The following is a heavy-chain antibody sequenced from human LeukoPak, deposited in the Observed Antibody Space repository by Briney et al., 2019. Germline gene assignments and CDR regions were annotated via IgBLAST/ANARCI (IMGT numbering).Heavy chain of an antibody. J-gene: IGHJ4*02. D-gene: IGHD4-23*01. CDR1: GYTFSKYW. CDR2: IYPGDSDT. Sequence: PGESLKISCKGSGYTFSKYWIAWVRQMPGKGLEWIGIIYPGDSDTRYSPSFQGQVTISVDRSLNTAYLQWNSLRAADTATYYCVRRNGNSDVDYWGQGTLVTVSS. V-gene: IGHV5-51*01. CDR3: VRRNGNSDVDY.